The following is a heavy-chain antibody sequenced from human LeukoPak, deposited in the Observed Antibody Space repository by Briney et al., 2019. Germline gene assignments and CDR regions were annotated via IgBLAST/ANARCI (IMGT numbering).Heavy chain of an antibody. CDR1: GFTFNTYT. CDR2: ISRSGGST. Sequence: PGGSLRLSCAASGFTFNTYTMTWVRQAPGKGLEWVSAISRSGGSTYYADSVKGRFTISKDNSKTTLYLQMNSLRAEDTAVYYCAKEGDYYNSIVPNYWGQGTLVTVSS. D-gene: IGHD3-22*01. V-gene: IGHV3-23*01. CDR3: AKEGDYYNSIVPNY. J-gene: IGHJ4*02.